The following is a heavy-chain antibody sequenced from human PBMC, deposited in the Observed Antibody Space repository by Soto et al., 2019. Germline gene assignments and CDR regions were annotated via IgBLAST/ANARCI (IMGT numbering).Heavy chain of an antibody. V-gene: IGHV1-69*12. CDR2: IIPIFGTA. CDR1: GGTFSSYA. D-gene: IGHD2-21*02. J-gene: IGHJ6*02. CDR3: AYSEVVTANIYYYGMDV. Sequence: QVQLVQSGAEVKKPGSSVKVSCKASGGTFSSYAISWVRQAPRQGLEWMGGIIPIFGTANYAQKFQGRVTITADESTSTAYMELSSLRSEDTAVYYCAYSEVVTANIYYYGMDVWGQGTTVTVSS.